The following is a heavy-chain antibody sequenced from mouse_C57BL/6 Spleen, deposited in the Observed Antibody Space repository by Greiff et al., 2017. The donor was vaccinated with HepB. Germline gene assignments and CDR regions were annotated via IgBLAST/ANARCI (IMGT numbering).Heavy chain of an antibody. CDR1: GFTFTDYY. V-gene: IGHV7-3*01. CDR2: IRNKANGYTT. J-gene: IGHJ2*01. D-gene: IGHD1-1*01. CDR3: ARSLDYYCSSYGYFDY. Sequence: DVQLVESGGGLVQPGGSLSLSCAASGFTFTDYYMSWVRQPPGKALEWLGFIRNKANGYTTEYSASVKGRFTISRDNSQSILYLQMNALRAEDSATYYCARSLDYYCSSYGYFDYWGQGTTLTVSS.